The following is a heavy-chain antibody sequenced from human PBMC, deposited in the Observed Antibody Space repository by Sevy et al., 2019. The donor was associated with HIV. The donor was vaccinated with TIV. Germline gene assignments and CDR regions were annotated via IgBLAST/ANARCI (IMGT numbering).Heavy chain of an antibody. CDR2: IYTSGST. CDR1: GGSISSYY. J-gene: IGHJ4*02. Sequence: SETLSLTCTVSGGSISSYYWSWIRQPAGKGLEWIGRIYTSGSTNYNPSLKSRVTMSVDTSKNQFSLKLSSVTAADTAVYYCARGWEGYDSSGYYYPNPTTDYWGQGTLVTVSS. D-gene: IGHD3-22*01. V-gene: IGHV4-4*07. CDR3: ARGWEGYDSSGYYYPNPTTDY.